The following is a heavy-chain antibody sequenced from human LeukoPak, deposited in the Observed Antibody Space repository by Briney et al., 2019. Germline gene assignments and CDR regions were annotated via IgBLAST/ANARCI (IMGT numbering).Heavy chain of an antibody. CDR1: RGSIMTTHW. D-gene: IGHD4-23*01. CDR3: AAWGVDYGGNFDYSDY. Sequence: PSETLSLTCILSRGSIMTTHWWSWVRQPPGKGLEWIGEIYHTGTTNYSPSLKSRLTISVDQSRNQFSLRLSSVTAADTATYYCAAWGVDYGGNFDYSDYWGQGTLVTVSS. CDR2: IYHTGTT. J-gene: IGHJ4*02. V-gene: IGHV4-4*02.